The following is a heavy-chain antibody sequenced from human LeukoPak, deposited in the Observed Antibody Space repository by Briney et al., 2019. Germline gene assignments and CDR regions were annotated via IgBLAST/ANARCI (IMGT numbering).Heavy chain of an antibody. CDR1: GYTFTSYY. V-gene: IGHV1-46*01. Sequence: ASVKVSCTASGYTFTSYYMHWVRQAPGQGLEWMGIINPSGGSTSYAQNLQDRVTMTTDTSTTTAYMELRSLRSDDTAVYYCARAGAVVDNWFDPWGQGTLVTVSS. J-gene: IGHJ5*02. D-gene: IGHD2-15*01. CDR3: ARAGAVVDNWFDP. CDR2: INPSGGST.